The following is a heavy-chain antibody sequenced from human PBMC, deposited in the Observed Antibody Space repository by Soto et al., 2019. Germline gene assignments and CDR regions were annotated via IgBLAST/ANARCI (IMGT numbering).Heavy chain of an antibody. V-gene: IGHV4-39*01. J-gene: IGHJ4*02. CDR3: ARGNYDFWSGPYYFDY. CDR1: GGSISSSSYY. D-gene: IGHD3-3*01. CDR2: IYYSGST. Sequence: QLQLQESGPGLVKPSETLSLTCTVSGGSISSSSYYWGWIRQPPGKGLEWIGSIYYSGSTYYNPSLKSRVTISVDTSKYQFSLKLSSVTAADTAVYYCARGNYDFWSGPYYFDYWGQGTLVTVSS.